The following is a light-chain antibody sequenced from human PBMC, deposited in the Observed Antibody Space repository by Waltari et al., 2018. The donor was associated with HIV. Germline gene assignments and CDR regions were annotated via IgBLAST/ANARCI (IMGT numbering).Light chain of an antibody. J-gene: IGLJ1*01. CDR1: KLGEKY. CDR3: QAWDSSTAV. V-gene: IGLV3-1*01. Sequence: SYELTQPPSVSVSPGQTASITCPGGKLGEKYACWYQQKPGQSPVLVIYQDTKRPSGIPERFSGSNSGNTATLTISGTQAMDEADYYCQAWDSSTAVFGTGTKVTVL. CDR2: QDT.